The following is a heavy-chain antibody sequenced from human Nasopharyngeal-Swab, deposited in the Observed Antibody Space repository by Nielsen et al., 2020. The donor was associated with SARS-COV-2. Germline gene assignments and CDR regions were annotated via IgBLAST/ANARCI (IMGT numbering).Heavy chain of an antibody. CDR3: ARGDVVVPAASGY. J-gene: IGHJ4*02. CDR2: IWYDGSNK. D-gene: IGHD2-2*01. CDR1: GFTFSSYG. Sequence: GGSLRLSCAASGFTFSSYGMHWVRQAPGKGLEWVAVIWYDGSNKYYADSVKGRFTISRDNSKNTLYLQMNSLRAEDTAVYYCARGDVVVPAASGYWGQGTLVTVS. V-gene: IGHV3-33*01.